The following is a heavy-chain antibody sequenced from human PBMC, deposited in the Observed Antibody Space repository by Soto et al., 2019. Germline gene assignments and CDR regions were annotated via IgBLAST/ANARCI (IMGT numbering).Heavy chain of an antibody. CDR1: GGSISSSSYY. J-gene: IGHJ4*02. CDR3: ARLKPPSAAGFDY. Sequence: SETLSLTCTVSGGSISSSSYYWGWIRQPPGKGLEGIGSIYYSGSTYYNPSLKSRVTISVDTSKNQFSLKLSSVTAADTAVYYCARLKPPSAAGFDYWGQGTLVTVSS. D-gene: IGHD6-13*01. V-gene: IGHV4-39*01. CDR2: IYYSGST.